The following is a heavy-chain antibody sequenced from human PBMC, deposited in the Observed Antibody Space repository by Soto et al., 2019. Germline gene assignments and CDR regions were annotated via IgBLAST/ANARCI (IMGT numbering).Heavy chain of an antibody. D-gene: IGHD1-20*01. CDR2: IKTDGSWA. CDR1: GFTFSRDW. V-gene: IGHV3-74*01. Sequence: GGSLRLSCAASGFTFSRDWLHWVRQTPGQGLLWVSQIKTDGSWASYADSVKGRFTVSRDNAKNTMFLQMNSLRAEDTAVYYCARSALPYTFEVQGQGTMVTVSS. J-gene: IGHJ3*01. CDR3: ARSALPYTFEV.